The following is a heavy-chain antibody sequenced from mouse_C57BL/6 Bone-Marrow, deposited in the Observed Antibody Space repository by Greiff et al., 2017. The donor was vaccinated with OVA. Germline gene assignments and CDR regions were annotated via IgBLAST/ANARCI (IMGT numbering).Heavy chain of an antibody. CDR1: GYAFPNYL. CDR2: INPGSGGT. V-gene: IGHV1-54*01. D-gene: IGHD2-4*01. J-gene: IGHJ2*01. CDR3: ARREGLRRSFDY. Sequence: VQLVESGAELVRPGTSVKVSCKASGYAFPNYLIEWVKQRPGQGLEWIGVINPGSGGTNYNEKFKGKATLTADKSSSTAYMQLSSLTSEDSAVYICARREGLRRSFDYWGQGTTLTVSS.